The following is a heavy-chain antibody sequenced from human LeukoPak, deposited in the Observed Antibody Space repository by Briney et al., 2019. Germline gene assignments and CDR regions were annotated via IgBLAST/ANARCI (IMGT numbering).Heavy chain of an antibody. Sequence: GGSLRLSCASSGFTFSDYWMSWMRQAPGKGLEWVANIKYDGDEEYYVDSVKGRFTISRDNAKSSLYLQLNSLRVEDTAVYYCKSGGAAPGSFDNWGQGTLVTVSP. D-gene: IGHD6-13*01. CDR3: KSGGAAPGSFDN. J-gene: IGHJ4*02. V-gene: IGHV3-7*01. CDR1: GFTFSDYW. CDR2: IKYDGDEE.